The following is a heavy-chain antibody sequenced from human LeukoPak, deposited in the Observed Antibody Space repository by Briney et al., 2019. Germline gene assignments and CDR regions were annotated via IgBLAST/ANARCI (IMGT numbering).Heavy chain of an antibody. Sequence: GGSLRLSCAASGFTFSDYYMSWIRQAPGKGLEWVSYISSSGSTKYYADSVKGRFTISRDNAKNSLYLQMNSLRAEDTAVYYCARATGYSSSWYSPNEYYFDYWGQGTLVTVSS. CDR1: GFTFSDYY. CDR3: ARATGYSSSWYSPNEYYFDY. CDR2: ISSSGSTK. V-gene: IGHV3-11*04. D-gene: IGHD6-13*01. J-gene: IGHJ4*02.